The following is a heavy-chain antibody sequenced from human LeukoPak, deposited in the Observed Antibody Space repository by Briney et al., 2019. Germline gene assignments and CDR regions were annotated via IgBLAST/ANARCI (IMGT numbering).Heavy chain of an antibody. D-gene: IGHD6-13*01. J-gene: IGHJ6*02. CDR2: ISPILGIA. V-gene: IGHV1-69*04. CDR3: ARVVAAADGGDYGMDV. Sequence: GASVKVSCKSSGGTFSSYAIIWVRQAPGQGLEWMGRISPILGIANYAQKFQGRVTITADKSTSTAYMELSSLRSEDTAVYYCARVVAAADGGDYGMDVWGQGTTVTVSS. CDR1: GGTFSSYA.